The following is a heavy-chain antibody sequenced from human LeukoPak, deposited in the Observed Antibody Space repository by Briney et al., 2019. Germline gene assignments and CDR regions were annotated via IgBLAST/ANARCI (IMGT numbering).Heavy chain of an antibody. CDR3: AREILYYYGSGSPGDYYYYGMDV. D-gene: IGHD3-10*01. V-gene: IGHV3-33*01. CDR2: IWYDGSNK. CDR1: GFTFSSYG. J-gene: IGHJ6*02. Sequence: GRSLRLSCAASGFTFSSYGMHWVRQAPGKGLEWVAVIWYDGSNKYYADSVKGRFTISRDNSKNTLYLQMNSLRAEDTAVYYCAREILYYYGSGSPGDYYYYGMDVWGQGTTVTVSS.